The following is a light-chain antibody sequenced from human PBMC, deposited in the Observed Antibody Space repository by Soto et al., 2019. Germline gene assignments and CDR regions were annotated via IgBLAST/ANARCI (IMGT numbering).Light chain of an antibody. J-gene: IGKJ4*01. CDR3: QQASSFPLT. CDR2: AAS. Sequence: DIQMTQSPSSVSASVGDRVTITCRASKGISSWLGWYQQKPGQAPKLLIFAASSLQSGVPPRFSGSESGTEFTLTISSLQPEDVATYYCQQASSFPLTFGGGTKVEIK. CDR1: KGISSW. V-gene: IGKV1-12*01.